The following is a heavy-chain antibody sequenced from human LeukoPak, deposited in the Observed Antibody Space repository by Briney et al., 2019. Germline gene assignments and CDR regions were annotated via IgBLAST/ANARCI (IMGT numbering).Heavy chain of an antibody. V-gene: IGHV4-4*07. Sequence: SETLSLTCTVSGGSISSYYWSWIRQPAGKGLEWIGRIYTSGSTNYNPSFKSRVTMSVDTSKTQFSLKLSSVTAAATAVYYCARYTYYYDRSGYYPYFFDYWGQGTLVTVSS. J-gene: IGHJ4*02. CDR3: ARYTYYYDRSGYYPYFFDY. D-gene: IGHD3-22*01. CDR1: GGSISSYY. CDR2: IYTSGST.